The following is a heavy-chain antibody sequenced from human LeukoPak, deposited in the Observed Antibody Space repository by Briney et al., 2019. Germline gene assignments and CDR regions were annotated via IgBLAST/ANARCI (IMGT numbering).Heavy chain of an antibody. CDR2: IYTSGSP. CDR3: AGSGYDWFDP. Sequence: PSETLSLTCTVSGGSISSYYWSWIRQPPGKGLEWIGYIYTSGSPNYNPSLKSRVTISVDTSKNQFSLRLSSVTAADTAVYYCAGSGYDWFDPWGQGTLFTVSS. CDR1: GGSISSYY. J-gene: IGHJ5*02. V-gene: IGHV4-4*09. D-gene: IGHD5-12*01.